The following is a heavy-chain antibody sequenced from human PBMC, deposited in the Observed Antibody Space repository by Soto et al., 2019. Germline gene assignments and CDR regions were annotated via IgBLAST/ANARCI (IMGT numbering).Heavy chain of an antibody. J-gene: IGHJ6*02. CDR2: IYYSGST. CDR3: ASSPIFGVVPSYGMDV. CDR1: GGSISSYY. Sequence: SETLSLTCTVSGGSISSYYWSWIRQPPGKGLEWIGYIYYSGSTNYNPSLKSRVTISVDTSKNQFSLKLSSVTAADTAVYYCASSPIFGVVPSYGMDVWGQGTTVTVSS. V-gene: IGHV4-59*01. D-gene: IGHD3-3*01.